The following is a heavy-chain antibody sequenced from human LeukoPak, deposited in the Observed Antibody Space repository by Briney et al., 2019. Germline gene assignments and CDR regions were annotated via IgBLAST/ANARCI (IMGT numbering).Heavy chain of an antibody. J-gene: IGHJ6*02. V-gene: IGHV1-46*01. D-gene: IGHD6-6*01. Sequence: ASVKVSCKASGYTFSTHYMHWVRQAPEEGLEWMGIINPSAGTTSCVQKFQGRVTLTRDTSTSTIYMELTSLTSEDTAVYFCARDQESIIAGRSSGIDVWGQGTTVTVSS. CDR2: INPSAGTT. CDR1: GYTFSTHY. CDR3: ARDQESIIAGRSSGIDV.